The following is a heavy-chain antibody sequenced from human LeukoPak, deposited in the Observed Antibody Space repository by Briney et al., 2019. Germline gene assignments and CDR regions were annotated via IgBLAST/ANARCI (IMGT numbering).Heavy chain of an antibody. CDR2: ISSSSSTI. D-gene: IGHD3-22*01. CDR1: GFTFSSYS. V-gene: IGHV3-48*01. CDR3: ARDGNYYDSSGYPDY. J-gene: IGHJ4*02. Sequence: PGGSLRLSCAASGFTFSSYSMNWVRQAPGKELEWVSYISSSSSTIYYADSVKGRFTISRDNAKNSLYLQMNSLRAEDTAVYYCARDGNYYDSSGYPDYWGQGTLVTVSS.